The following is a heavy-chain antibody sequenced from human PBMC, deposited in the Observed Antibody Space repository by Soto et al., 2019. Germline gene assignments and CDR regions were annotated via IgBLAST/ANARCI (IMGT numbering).Heavy chain of an antibody. Sequence: QVQLQESGPGLVKPSETLSLTCTVSGGSVSSGSYYWSWIRQPPGKGLEWIGYIYYSGSTNYNPPLQSSVTISVDPPKNRFALKLSSVIAADTAVSYCARGLVGWYQGRYYDGMDVWGQGTTVTVSS. CDR3: ARGLVGWYQGRYYDGMDV. CDR2: IYYSGST. CDR1: GGSVSSGSYY. J-gene: IGHJ6*02. D-gene: IGHD6-19*01. V-gene: IGHV4-61*01.